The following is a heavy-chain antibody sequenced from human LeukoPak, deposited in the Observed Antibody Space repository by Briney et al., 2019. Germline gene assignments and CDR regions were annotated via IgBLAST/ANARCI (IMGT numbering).Heavy chain of an antibody. CDR2: ISYDGSNK. CDR1: GFTFSSYA. V-gene: IGHV3-30-3*01. D-gene: IGHD6-13*01. J-gene: IGHJ4*02. CDR3: AREDPSIAAAHFDY. Sequence: GGSLRLSCAASGFTFSSYAMRWVRQAPGKGLEWVAVISYDGSNKYYADSVKGRFTISRDNSKNTLYLQMNSLRAEGTAVYYCAREDPSIAAAHFDYWGQGTLVTVSS.